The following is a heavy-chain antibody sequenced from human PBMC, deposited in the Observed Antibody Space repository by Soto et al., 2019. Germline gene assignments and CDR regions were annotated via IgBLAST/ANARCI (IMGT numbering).Heavy chain of an antibody. D-gene: IGHD3-16*01. CDR1: GFTVTINY. CDR2: IYSGGSI. J-gene: IGHJ4*02. CDR3: ASYGGG. Sequence: EVQLVESGGGLVQPGGSLRLSCAASGFTVTINYMSWVRQAPGKGLEWVSLIYSGGSIYYADSVKGRFTISRHNSNNTLYLQMNSLRTEDTAVYYCASYGGGWGQGTLVTVSS. V-gene: IGHV3-53*04.